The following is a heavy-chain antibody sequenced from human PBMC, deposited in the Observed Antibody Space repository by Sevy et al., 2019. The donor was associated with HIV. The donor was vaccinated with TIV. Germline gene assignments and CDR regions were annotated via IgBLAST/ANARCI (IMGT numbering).Heavy chain of an antibody. J-gene: IGHJ4*02. Sequence: GGSLRLSCAASGFTFSSYGMHWVRQAPGKGLEWVAFIRYDGSNKYYADSVKGRFTISRDNSKNTLYLQMNSLRAEDTCVYYCAKDRGSSSSFYDYWGQGTLVTVSS. CDR2: IRYDGSNK. CDR3: AKDRGSSSSFYDY. CDR1: GFTFSSYG. V-gene: IGHV3-30*02. D-gene: IGHD6-6*01.